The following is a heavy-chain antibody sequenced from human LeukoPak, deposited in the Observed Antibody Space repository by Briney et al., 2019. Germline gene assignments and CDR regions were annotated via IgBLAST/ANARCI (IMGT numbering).Heavy chain of an antibody. CDR1: GGSISSYY. J-gene: IGHJ3*02. Sequence: SETLSLTCTVSGGSISSYYWGWIRQPPGKGLEWIGYIYYSGSTNYNPSLKSRVTISVDTSKNQFSLKLSSVTAADTAVYYCAREVGNCSSTSCYRAGAFDIWGQGTMVTVSS. V-gene: IGHV4-59*01. CDR3: AREVGNCSSTSCYRAGAFDI. D-gene: IGHD2-2*02. CDR2: IYYSGST.